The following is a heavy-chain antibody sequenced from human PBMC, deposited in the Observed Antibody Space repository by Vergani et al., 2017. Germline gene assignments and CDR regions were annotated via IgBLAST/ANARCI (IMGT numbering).Heavy chain of an antibody. D-gene: IGHD1-1*01. V-gene: IGHV3-23*01. Sequence: EVSLMESGGDLVQPGGSLTLSCAGSGYQFNNYAIHWVRQAPGKGLEWVSTINTNVDYTRYGDSVKGRFTISRDNSKSTLYLQMNSLKAEDTAIYYCAKGGWNYWFDSWGQGTLVIVS. CDR2: INTNVDYT. J-gene: IGHJ5*01. CDR1: GYQFNNYA. CDR3: AKGGWNYWFDS.